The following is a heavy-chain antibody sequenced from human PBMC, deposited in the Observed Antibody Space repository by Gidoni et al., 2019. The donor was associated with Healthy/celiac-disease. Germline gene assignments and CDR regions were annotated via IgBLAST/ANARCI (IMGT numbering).Heavy chain of an antibody. J-gene: IGHJ4*02. CDR2: ISSSSSYI. D-gene: IGHD3-22*01. V-gene: IGHV3-21*01. CDR1: GFTFSSYS. Sequence: EVQLVESGGGLVKPGGSLRLSCAASGFTFSSYSMNWVRQAPGKGLEWVSSISSSSSYIYYADSVKGRFTISRDNAKNSLYLQMNSLRAEDTAVYYCARDNPIVVGSFDYWGQGTLVTVSS. CDR3: ARDNPIVVGSFDY.